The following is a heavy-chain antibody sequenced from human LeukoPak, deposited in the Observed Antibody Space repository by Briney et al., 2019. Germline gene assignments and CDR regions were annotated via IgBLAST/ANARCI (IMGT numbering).Heavy chain of an antibody. CDR2: IKQDGSEK. V-gene: IGHV3-7*01. CDR3: ARAMGTSYGFWSGSYTVSYYYYMDV. D-gene: IGHD3-3*01. J-gene: IGHJ6*03. CDR1: GFTFSSHS. Sequence: PGGSLRLSCAPFGFTFSSHSMSWVRQAPGKGLEWVANIKQDGSEKHYVDSVKGRFSISRDNTKNSLYLQMNSLRAEDTAVYYCARAMGTSYGFWSGSYTVSYYYYMDVWGKGTTVAVS.